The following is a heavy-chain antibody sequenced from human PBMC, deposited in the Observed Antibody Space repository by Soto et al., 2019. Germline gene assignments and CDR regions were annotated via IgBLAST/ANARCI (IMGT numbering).Heavy chain of an antibody. CDR1: GYTFTTYS. CDR3: ARAACSSTSCYNYYAYGMDV. V-gene: IGHV1-3*01. CDR2: IHAGNGNT. J-gene: IGHJ6*02. Sequence: ASVKVSCKASGYTFTTYSMHWVRQAPGQRLEWMGWIHAGNGNTEHSQKSQGRVTITRDTSASTAYLELGSLRSDDTAVYYCARAACSSTSCYNYYAYGMDVWGQGTAVTVSS. D-gene: IGHD2-2*01.